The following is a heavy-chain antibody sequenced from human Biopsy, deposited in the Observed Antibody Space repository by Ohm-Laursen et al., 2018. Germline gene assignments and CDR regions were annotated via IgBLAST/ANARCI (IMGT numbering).Heavy chain of an antibody. CDR1: GYTFGNYG. CDR2: ISVYNGNT. CDR3: ARDVAGRGASFFDF. Sequence: ASVKVSCKVSGYTFGNYGISWVRQAPGQGLERMGWISVYNGNTDYPHKFQGRVTLTTDTSTSTAYMELRSLTSDDTAIYYCARDVAGRGASFFDFWGQGTSVTVSS. V-gene: IGHV1-18*01. J-gene: IGHJ4*02. D-gene: IGHD4/OR15-4a*01.